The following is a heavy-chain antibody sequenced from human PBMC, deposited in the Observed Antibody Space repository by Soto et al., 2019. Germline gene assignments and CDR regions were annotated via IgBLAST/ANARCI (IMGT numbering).Heavy chain of an antibody. Sequence: GGSLRLSCAASGFTFSSYAMSWVRQAPGKGLEWVSAISGSGGSTYYADSVKGRFTISRDNSKNTLYLQMNSLRAEDTAVYYCAKSIEPQNSGSSPFDYWGQGTLVTVSS. J-gene: IGHJ4*02. CDR3: AKSIEPQNSGSSPFDY. V-gene: IGHV3-23*01. CDR1: GFTFSSYA. D-gene: IGHD6-6*01. CDR2: ISGSGGST.